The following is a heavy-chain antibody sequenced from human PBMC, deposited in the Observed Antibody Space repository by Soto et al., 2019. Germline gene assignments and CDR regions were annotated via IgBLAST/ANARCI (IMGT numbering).Heavy chain of an antibody. J-gene: IGHJ4*02. CDR3: ARLHYRSSFSFY. Sequence: EFLTIRFPHAGKSFTTRWIGWVRQMPGKGLEWMGLIYPGDSHVRYGPSFQGQVTISIDRSTTTAYLQWSSLKASDTAIYYCARLHYRSSFSFYWGQGTLVTVYS. V-gene: IGHV5-51*01. CDR2: IYPGDSHV. D-gene: IGHD6-6*01. CDR1: GKSFTTRW.